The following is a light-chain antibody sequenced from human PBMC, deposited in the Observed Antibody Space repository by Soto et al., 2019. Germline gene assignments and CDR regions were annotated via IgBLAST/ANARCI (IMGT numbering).Light chain of an antibody. CDR3: QRYGTLIT. CDR1: QSLGNTY. Sequence: EIVLTQSPGTLSLSPGERATLSCRASQSLGNTYLAWYQRKPGQAPRLLIYDASSRATDIPDRFSGSGAGTDFTLTISRLEPEDSGVYCCQRYGTLITFGQGTRLEIK. CDR2: DAS. V-gene: IGKV3-20*01. J-gene: IGKJ5*01.